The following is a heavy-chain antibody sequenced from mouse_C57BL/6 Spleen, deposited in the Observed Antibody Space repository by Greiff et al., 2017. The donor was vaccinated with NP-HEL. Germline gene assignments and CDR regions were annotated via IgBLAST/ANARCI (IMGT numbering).Heavy chain of an antibody. Sequence: QVQLKQSGAELAKPGASVKLSCKASGYTFTSYWMHWVNQRPGQGLEWIGYINPSSGYTKYNQKFKDKATLTADKSSSTAYMQLSSLTYEDSAVYYCARSTQNWYFDVWGTGTTVTVSS. CDR2: INPSSGYT. V-gene: IGHV1-7*01. D-gene: IGHD1-1*01. CDR3: ARSTQNWYFDV. CDR1: GYTFTSYW. J-gene: IGHJ1*03.